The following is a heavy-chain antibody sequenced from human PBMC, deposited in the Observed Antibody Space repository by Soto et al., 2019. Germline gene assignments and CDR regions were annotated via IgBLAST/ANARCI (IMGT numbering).Heavy chain of an antibody. CDR1: GGSISSGGYS. V-gene: IGHV4-30-2*01. CDR3: ARGRGGKAGWYFDL. D-gene: IGHD2-15*01. CDR2: IYHSGST. J-gene: IGHJ2*01. Sequence: QLQLQESGSGLVKPSQTLSLTCAVSGGSISSGGYSWSWIRQPPGKGLEWIGYIYHSGSTYHNPSLKSRVTISVDRSKNQFSLKLSSVTAADTAVYYCARGRGGKAGWYFDLWGRGTLVTVSS.